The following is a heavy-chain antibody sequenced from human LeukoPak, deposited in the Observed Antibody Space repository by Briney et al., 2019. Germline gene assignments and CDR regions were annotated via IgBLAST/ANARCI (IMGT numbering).Heavy chain of an antibody. CDR2: TRYDESLK. CDR3: AKYHFGDFDYYPQLDY. Sequence: GGSLRLSCAASGFTFNSYGMHWVRQPPGKGLEWVAFTRYDESLKYYADSVKGRFTISRDNSKNTLYLQMNSLRAEDTAVYYCAKYHFGDFDYYPQLDYWGQGTLVTVSS. D-gene: IGHD3-10*01. CDR1: GFTFNSYG. V-gene: IGHV3-30*02. J-gene: IGHJ4*02.